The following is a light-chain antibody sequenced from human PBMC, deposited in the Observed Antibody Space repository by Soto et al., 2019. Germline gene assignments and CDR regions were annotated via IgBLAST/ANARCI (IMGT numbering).Light chain of an antibody. CDR3: QHYNSYSEA. V-gene: IGKV1-5*03. Sequence: DIQMTQSPSTLSASVGDRASITCRASQRVNRWLAWYQQKPGKAHKLLIYKAYTLKSGVQSRFSGSGSGTEFTLTIRSLQPDDFATYYCQHYNSYSEAFGQGTKVDI. CDR2: KAY. CDR1: QRVNRW. J-gene: IGKJ1*01.